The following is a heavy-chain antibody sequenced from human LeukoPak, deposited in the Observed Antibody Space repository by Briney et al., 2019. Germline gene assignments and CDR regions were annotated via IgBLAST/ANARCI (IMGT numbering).Heavy chain of an antibody. Sequence: WASVKVSCKASGYTFTSYYMHWVRQAPGQGLEWMGIINPSGGSTSYAQKFQGRVTMTRDTSISTAYMELSRLRSDDTAVYYCARDSGNPAAENYYYGMDVWGQGTTVTVSS. CDR2: INPSGGST. CDR3: ARDSGNPAAENYYYGMDV. D-gene: IGHD1-1*01. J-gene: IGHJ6*02. CDR1: GYTFTSYY. V-gene: IGHV1-46*01.